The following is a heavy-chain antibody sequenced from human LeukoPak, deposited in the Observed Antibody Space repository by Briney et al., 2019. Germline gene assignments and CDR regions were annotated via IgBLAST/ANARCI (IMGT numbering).Heavy chain of an antibody. J-gene: IGHJ6*03. Sequence: PSETLSLTCTVSGGSISSYYWSWIRQPPGKGLEWIGYIYYSGSTNYNPSLKGRVTISVDTSKNQFSLKLSSVTAAATAVYYCARGTKALLWFGELLYDYYYYYMDVWGKGTTVTVSS. CDR1: GGSISSYY. D-gene: IGHD3-10*01. V-gene: IGHV4-59*01. CDR2: IYYSGST. CDR3: ARGTKALLWFGELLYDYYYYYMDV.